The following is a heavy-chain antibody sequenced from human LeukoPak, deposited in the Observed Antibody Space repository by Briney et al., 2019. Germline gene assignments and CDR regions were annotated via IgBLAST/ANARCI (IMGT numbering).Heavy chain of an antibody. CDR1: GFTFSSYS. CDR2: ISSGSGYI. CDR3: ARDPRYYYDTSGQN. D-gene: IGHD3-22*01. V-gene: IGHV3-21*03. Sequence: GGSLRLSCAASGFTFSSYSMNWVRQAPGKGLEWVSSISSGSGYIYYADSVKGRFTISRDNANNSLYLQMNSLRAEDTPLYYCARDPRYYYDTSGQNWGQGTLVTVSS. J-gene: IGHJ4*02.